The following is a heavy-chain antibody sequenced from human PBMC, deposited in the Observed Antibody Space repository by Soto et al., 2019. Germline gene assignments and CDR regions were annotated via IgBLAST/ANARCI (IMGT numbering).Heavy chain of an antibody. V-gene: IGHV1-18*04. J-gene: IGHJ4*02. D-gene: IGHD4-17*01. Sequence: QVQLVQSGAEVKKPGASVKVACKASGYTFTTTYGISWVRQAPGQGLEWMGWIRNDNGNTKYAQNLQGRVTMTTDTSTSTAYMELRILRSDDTAVYYCATTVTTRTPGDYWGQGTLVTVSS. CDR3: ATTVTTRTPGDY. CDR1: GYTFTTTYG. CDR2: IRNDNGNT.